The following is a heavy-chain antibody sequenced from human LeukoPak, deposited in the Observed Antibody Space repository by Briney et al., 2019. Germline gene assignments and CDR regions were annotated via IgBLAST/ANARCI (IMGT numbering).Heavy chain of an antibody. Sequence: PSETLSLTCTVSGGSISSSSYYWGWIRQPPGKGLGWIGSIYYSGSTYYNPSLKSRVTISVDTSKNQFSLKLSSVTAADTAVYYCARQGRLLLQYYFDYWGQGTLVTVSS. V-gene: IGHV4-39*01. D-gene: IGHD3-22*01. J-gene: IGHJ4*02. CDR2: IYYSGST. CDR3: ARQGRLLLQYYFDY. CDR1: GGSISSSSYY.